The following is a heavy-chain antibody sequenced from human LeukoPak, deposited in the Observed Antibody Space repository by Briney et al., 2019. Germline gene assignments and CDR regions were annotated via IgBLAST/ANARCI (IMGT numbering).Heavy chain of an antibody. CDR3: ARGYDYGDYVGDFDY. Sequence: GASAKLSCKSSGKAFTSYRINWLRQAPAQGLEWVGWITTYNGNTNYAQKLQGRVTMITDTSTSTAYMDLRGLRSDDTAVYYCARGYDYGDYVGDFDYWGQGTLVTVSS. D-gene: IGHD4-17*01. CDR2: ITTYNGNT. CDR1: GKAFTSYR. J-gene: IGHJ4*02. V-gene: IGHV1-18*01.